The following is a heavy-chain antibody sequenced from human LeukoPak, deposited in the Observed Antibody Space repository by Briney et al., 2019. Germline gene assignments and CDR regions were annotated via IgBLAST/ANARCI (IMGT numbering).Heavy chain of an antibody. CDR1: GFTFDDYA. J-gene: IGHJ5*02. CDR2: LIWNGGSI. Sequence: GGSLRLSCAASGFTFDDYAMHWVRQAPGKGLEWASGLIWNGGSIGYADSVKGRFTISRDNAKNSLYLQMNSLRAEDTALYYCARDRDIVVVPVKKRLNWFDPWGQGTLVTVSS. D-gene: IGHD2-2*01. V-gene: IGHV3-9*01. CDR3: ARDRDIVVVPVKKRLNWFDP.